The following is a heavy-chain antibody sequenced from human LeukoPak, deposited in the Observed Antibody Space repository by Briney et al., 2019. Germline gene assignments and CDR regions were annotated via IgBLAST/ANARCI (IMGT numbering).Heavy chain of an antibody. D-gene: IGHD2-15*01. J-gene: IGHJ1*01. V-gene: IGHV3-53*01. CDR3: ASGYCSGGHCYSVYFQH. CDR2: IYSGGNT. Sequence: PGGSLRLSCAASGFTVSSNYMSWVRLAPGKGLEWVSVIYSGGNTYYADSVKGRFTISRDNSKNTLYLQMNSLRAEDTAVYYCASGYCSGGHCYSVYFQHWGQGTLVTVSS. CDR1: GFTVSSNY.